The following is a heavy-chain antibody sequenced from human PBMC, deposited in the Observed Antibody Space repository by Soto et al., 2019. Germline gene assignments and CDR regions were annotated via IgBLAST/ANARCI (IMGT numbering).Heavy chain of an antibody. CDR3: ARGLSVWAGNYYYYYGMDV. CDR2: INHSGST. Sequence: SETLSLTCAVYGGSFSGYYWSWIRQPPGKGLEWIGEINHSGSTNYNPSLKSRVTISVDTSKNQFSLKLSSVTAADTAVYYCARGLSVWAGNYYYYYGMDVWGQGTTVTVS. D-gene: IGHD2-8*01. V-gene: IGHV4-34*01. CDR1: GGSFSGYY. J-gene: IGHJ6*02.